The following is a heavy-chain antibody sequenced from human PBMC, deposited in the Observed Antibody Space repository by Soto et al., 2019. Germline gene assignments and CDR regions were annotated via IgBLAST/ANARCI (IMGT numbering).Heavy chain of an antibody. D-gene: IGHD2-15*01. CDR1: GGSISSGGYY. V-gene: IGHV4-31*03. CDR3: ARGSASVVVAATYFDY. CDR2: TYYSGST. Sequence: QVQLQESGPGLVKPSQTLSLTCTVSGGSISSGGYYWSWIRQHPGKGLEWIGYTYYSGSTYYNPSLKSRVTISVDTSKNQFSLKLSSVTAADTAVYYCARGSASVVVAATYFDYWGQGTLVTVSS. J-gene: IGHJ4*02.